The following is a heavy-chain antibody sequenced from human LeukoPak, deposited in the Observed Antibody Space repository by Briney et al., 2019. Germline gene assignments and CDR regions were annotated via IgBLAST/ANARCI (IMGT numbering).Heavy chain of an antibody. CDR3: ANEAGTTWGYYYYYYMDV. V-gene: IGHV3-7*01. J-gene: IGHJ6*03. CDR2: IKQDGSEK. Sequence: GGSLRLSCAASGFTFSSYWMSWVRQAPGKGLEWVANIKQDGSEKCYVDSVKGRFTISRDNAKNSLYLQMNSLRAEDTAVYYCANEAGTTWGYYYYYYMDVWGKGTTVTVSS. D-gene: IGHD1-7*01. CDR1: GFTFSSYW.